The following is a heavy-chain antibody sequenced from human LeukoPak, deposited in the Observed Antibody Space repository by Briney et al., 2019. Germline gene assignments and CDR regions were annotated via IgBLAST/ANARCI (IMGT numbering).Heavy chain of an antibody. V-gene: IGHV4-30-4*08. Sequence: PSQTLSLTCTVSGGSISSGSYYWSWIRQPPGKGLEWIGYIYYSGSTYYNPSLKSRVTISVDTSKDQFSLKLSSVTAADTAVYYCARTSRGYCSSTSCYFYYYYYCMDVWGKGTTVTVSS. D-gene: IGHD2-2*03. CDR2: IYYSGST. J-gene: IGHJ6*03. CDR3: ARTSRGYCSSTSCYFYYYYYCMDV. CDR1: GGSISSGSYY.